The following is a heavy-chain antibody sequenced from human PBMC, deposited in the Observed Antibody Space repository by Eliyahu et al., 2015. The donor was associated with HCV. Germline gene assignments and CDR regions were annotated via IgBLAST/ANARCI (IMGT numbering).Heavy chain of an antibody. J-gene: IGHJ6*03. V-gene: IGHV4-39*07. CDR1: GGSISSSSYY. D-gene: IGHD7-27*01. CDR3: ARDGSPSNWGYPPDYYYYYMDV. Sequence: QLQLQESGPGLVKPSETLSLTCTVSGGSISSSSYYWGWIRQPPGKGLEWIGSIYYSGSTYYNPSLKSRVTISVDTSKNQFSLKLSSVTAADTAVYYCARDGSPSNWGYPPDYYYYYMDVWGKGTTVTVSS. CDR2: IYYSGST.